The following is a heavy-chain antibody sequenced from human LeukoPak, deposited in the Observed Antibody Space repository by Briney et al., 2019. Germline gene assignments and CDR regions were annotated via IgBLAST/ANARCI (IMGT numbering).Heavy chain of an antibody. CDR1: GFTFGSYS. Sequence: GGSLRLSCAASGFTFGSYSMNWVRQAPGKGLEWVSSISSSSSYIYYADSVKGRFTISRDNAKNSLYLQMNSLRAEDTAVYYCARGPRHLVVTYAFDIWGQGTMVTVSS. V-gene: IGHV3-21*01. CDR2: ISSSSSYI. CDR3: ARGPRHLVVTYAFDI. D-gene: IGHD3-22*01. J-gene: IGHJ3*02.